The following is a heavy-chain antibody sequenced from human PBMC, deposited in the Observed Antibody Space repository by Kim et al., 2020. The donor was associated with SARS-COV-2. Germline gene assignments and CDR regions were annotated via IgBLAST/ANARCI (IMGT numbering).Heavy chain of an antibody. CDR2: GGST. J-gene: IGHJ4*02. D-gene: IGHD1-1*01. Sequence: GGSTYYADSVKGRFTISRDNSKNTLYLQMSSLRAEDTAVYYCNWPRQGYWGQGTLVTVSP. V-gene: IGHV3-64D*06. CDR3: NWPRQGY.